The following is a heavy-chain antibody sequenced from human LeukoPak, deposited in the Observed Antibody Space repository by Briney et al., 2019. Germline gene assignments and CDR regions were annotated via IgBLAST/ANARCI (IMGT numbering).Heavy chain of an antibody. CDR2: IYYTGST. J-gene: IGHJ4*02. Sequence: PSETLSLTCTVSGDSINSRAYYWSWIRQPPGKGLEWIGYIYYTGSTNYSPSLKSRVTISVDTSKNQFSLKLSSVTAADTAVYYCARAFSSGWYPYSIGGLWFDYWGQGTLVTVSS. D-gene: IGHD6-19*01. CDR3: ARAFSSGWYPYSIGGLWFDY. CDR1: GDSINSRAYY. V-gene: IGHV4-61*08.